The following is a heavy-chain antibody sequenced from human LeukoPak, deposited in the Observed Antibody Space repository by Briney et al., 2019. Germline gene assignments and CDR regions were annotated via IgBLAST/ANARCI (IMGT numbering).Heavy chain of an antibody. D-gene: IGHD5-18*01. CDR3: ASLDTAMVTDVGY. CDR2: ISSSGSTI. J-gene: IGHJ4*02. Sequence: PGGSLRLSCAASGFTFSSYEMNWVRQAPGKGLEWVSYISSSGSTIYYADSVKGRFTISRDNARNSLYLQMSSLRAEDTAVYYCASLDTAMVTDVGYWGQGTLVTVSS. V-gene: IGHV3-48*03. CDR1: GFTFSSYE.